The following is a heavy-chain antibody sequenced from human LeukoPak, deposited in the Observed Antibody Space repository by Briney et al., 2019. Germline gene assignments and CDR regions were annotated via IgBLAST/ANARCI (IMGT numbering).Heavy chain of an antibody. CDR3: ARGGSSGAFDI. CDR2: ISSTGSTI. J-gene: IGHJ3*02. D-gene: IGHD3-22*01. V-gene: IGHV3-11*01. CDR1: GFSFSDYY. Sequence: GGSLRLSCAASGFSFSDYYMSWIRQAPGKGLEWISYISSTGSTIYYADSVKGRFTISRDNAKNSLYLQMDSLRAEDTAVYYCARGGSSGAFDIWGQGTMVTVSS.